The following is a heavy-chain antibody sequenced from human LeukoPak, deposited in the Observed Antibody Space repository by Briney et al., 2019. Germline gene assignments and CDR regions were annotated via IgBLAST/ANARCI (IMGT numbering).Heavy chain of an antibody. CDR1: GGTFSSYA. Sequence: GSSVKVSCKASGGTFSSYAISWVRQAPGQGLEWMGRIIPILGIANYAQKFQGRVTITADKSTSTAYMELSSLRSEDTTVYYCARRGSGSYSENYSDYWGQGTLVTVSS. CDR2: IIPILGIA. J-gene: IGHJ4*02. V-gene: IGHV1-69*04. CDR3: ARRGSGSYSENYSDY. D-gene: IGHD1-26*01.